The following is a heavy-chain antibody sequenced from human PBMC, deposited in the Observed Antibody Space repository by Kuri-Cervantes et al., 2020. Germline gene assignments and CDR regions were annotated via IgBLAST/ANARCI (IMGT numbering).Heavy chain of an antibody. V-gene: IGHV4-34*01. D-gene: IGHD3-10*01. J-gene: IGHJ3*02. CDR2: INHSGST. CDR1: GGSFSGYY. Sequence: GSLRLSCAVYGGSFSGYYWSWIRQPPGKGLEWIGEINHSGSTNYNPSLKSRVTISVDTSKNQFSLKLSSVTAADTAVYYCARVTMVRGVIITAAFDIWGQGTMVTVSS. CDR3: ARVTMVRGVIITAAFDI.